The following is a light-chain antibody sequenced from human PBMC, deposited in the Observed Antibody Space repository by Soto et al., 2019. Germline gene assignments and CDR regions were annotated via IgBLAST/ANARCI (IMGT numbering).Light chain of an antibody. J-gene: IGKJ4*01. Sequence: DIPMTQSPSTLSASVGDRVTITCRASQSISSWLAWYQQKPGKAPKLLIYDASSLESGVPSRFTGSGSRTESTLTISSLQPDDFATYYCQQYNSYPLTFGGGTKVEIK. CDR1: QSISSW. CDR2: DAS. V-gene: IGKV1-5*01. CDR3: QQYNSYPLT.